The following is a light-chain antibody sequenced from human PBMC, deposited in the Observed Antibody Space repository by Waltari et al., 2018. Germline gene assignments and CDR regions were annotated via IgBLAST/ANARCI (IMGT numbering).Light chain of an antibody. J-gene: IGKJ3*01. CDR3: QQYGSSPFT. CDR1: QSVDSTY. V-gene: IGKV3-20*01. Sequence: EIVLAQSPGTLSLSPGERATLPCRASQSVDSTYLAWYQQKPGQAPRLLISGASRRATGIPDRFSGSGSGADFTLTISRLEPEDFAVYYCQQYGSSPFTFGPGTKVDIK. CDR2: GAS.